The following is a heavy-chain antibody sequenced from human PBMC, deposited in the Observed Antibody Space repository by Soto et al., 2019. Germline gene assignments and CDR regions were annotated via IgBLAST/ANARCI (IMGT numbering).Heavy chain of an antibody. CDR1: GYNFNNYG. D-gene: IGHD3-22*01. J-gene: IGHJ4*02. CDR2: ISANNGNT. CDR3: ARDHYEDY. V-gene: IGHV1-18*01. Sequence: ASVKVSCKASGYNFNNYGISWVRQAPAQGLEWMGRISANNGNTNYAQKLQGRVTMTTDTSTSTAYMELRSLRSDDTAIYYCARDHYEDYWGQGTLVTVSS.